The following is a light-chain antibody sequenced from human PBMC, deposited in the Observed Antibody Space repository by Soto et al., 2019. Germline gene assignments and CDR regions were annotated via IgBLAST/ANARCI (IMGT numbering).Light chain of an antibody. CDR1: SSDIGGYNF. CDR2: EVT. CDR3: CSYQGSNPRYV. V-gene: IGLV2-8*01. Sequence: QSALTQPPSASGSPGQSVAISCTGSSSDIGGYNFVSWYQQHPGKAPKLMIYEVTKRPSGVPDRFSGSKSGNTASLTVSGVQAEDEADYYCCSYQGSNPRYVFGTGTKLTVL. J-gene: IGLJ1*01.